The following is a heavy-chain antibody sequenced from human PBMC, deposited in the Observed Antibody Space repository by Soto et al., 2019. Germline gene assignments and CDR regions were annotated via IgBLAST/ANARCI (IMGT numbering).Heavy chain of an antibody. CDR3: ARVLFAAGGSTDY. V-gene: IGHV4-61*01. Sequence: SETLSLTCTVSGGSVSSGSYYFSWIRQPPGKGLEWIGYIYYSWSTNYNPSLKSRVTISVDTSKNQFSLKLSSVTAADTAVYYCARVLFAAGGSTDYWGQGTLVTVSS. CDR2: IYYSWST. D-gene: IGHD2-15*01. CDR1: GGSVSSGSYY. J-gene: IGHJ4*02.